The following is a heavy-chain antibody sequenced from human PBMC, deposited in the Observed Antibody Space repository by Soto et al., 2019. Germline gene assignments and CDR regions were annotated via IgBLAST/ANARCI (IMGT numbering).Heavy chain of an antibody. Sequence: QVQLVESGGGLVKPGGSLRLSCVASGFTLSDYYMSWIRQAPGKGLEWVSYISSSGTIGNYADSVKGRFTISRDNAKNSLFLQMNGLRAEDTAVYYCARRTMGNYYYMDVWGKGTTVTVSS. V-gene: IGHV3-11*01. CDR1: GFTLSDYY. CDR2: ISSSGTIG. D-gene: IGHD3-10*01. J-gene: IGHJ6*03. CDR3: ARRTMGNYYYMDV.